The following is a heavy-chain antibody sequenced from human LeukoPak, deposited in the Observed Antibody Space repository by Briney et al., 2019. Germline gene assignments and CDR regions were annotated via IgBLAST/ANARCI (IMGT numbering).Heavy chain of an antibody. V-gene: IGHV4-30-4*01. D-gene: IGHD3/OR15-3a*01. CDR2: IYYSGST. Sequence: PSETLSLTCAVYGGSLNGHYCSWIRQSPGKGLEWIGYIYYSGSTYYNPSLQSRVTISLDTSKNQFSLKLSSVTAPDTAVYYCARDFRGGTGGLDYWGQGTLVTVSS. CDR1: GGSLNGHY. CDR3: ARDFRGGTGGLDY. J-gene: IGHJ4*02.